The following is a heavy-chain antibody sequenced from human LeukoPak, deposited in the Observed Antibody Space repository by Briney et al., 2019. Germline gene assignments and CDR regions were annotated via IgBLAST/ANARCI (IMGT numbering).Heavy chain of an antibody. CDR2: TSFDGSDN. CDR3: AKVTYGSGTYGAFDY. V-gene: IGHV3-30*04. D-gene: IGHD3-10*01. Sequence: GGSLRLSCAASGFTFSSYAMHWVRQAPGKGLKWVAVTSFDGSDNYYADSVKGRFTISRDNSKNTLYLQMNSLRAEDTAVYYCAKVTYGSGTYGAFDYWGQGTLVTVSS. CDR1: GFTFSSYA. J-gene: IGHJ4*02.